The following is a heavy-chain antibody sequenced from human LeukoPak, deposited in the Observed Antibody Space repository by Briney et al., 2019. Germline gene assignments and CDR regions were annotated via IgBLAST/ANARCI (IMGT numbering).Heavy chain of an antibody. Sequence: ASVKVSCKASGYTFTCCYMHWVRQAPGQGLEWMGWINPNSGGTNYAQKSQGWVTMTRDTSISTAYMELSRLRSDDTAVYYCARALGYCSSTSCPAYGMDVWGKGTTVTVSS. CDR2: INPNSGGT. CDR3: ARALGYCSSTSCPAYGMDV. CDR1: GYTFTCCY. V-gene: IGHV1-2*04. D-gene: IGHD2-2*01. J-gene: IGHJ6*04.